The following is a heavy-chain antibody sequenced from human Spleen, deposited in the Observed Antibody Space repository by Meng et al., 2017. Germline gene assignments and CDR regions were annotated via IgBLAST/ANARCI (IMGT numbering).Heavy chain of an antibody. Sequence: SETLSLTCTVSGGSISSYYCSWIRQPPGKGLEWIGYIYYSGSTNYNPSLKSRVTISVDTSKNQFSLKLSSVTAADTAVYYCARGAGSSSRKYYYYGMDVWGQGTTVTVSS. J-gene: IGHJ6*02. V-gene: IGHV4-59*12. D-gene: IGHD6-13*01. CDR2: IYYSGST. CDR3: ARGAGSSSRKYYYYGMDV. CDR1: GGSISSYY.